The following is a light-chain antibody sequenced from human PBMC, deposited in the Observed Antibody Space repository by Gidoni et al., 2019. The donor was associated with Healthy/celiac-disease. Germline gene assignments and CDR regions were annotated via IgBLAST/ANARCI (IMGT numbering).Light chain of an antibody. Sequence: EIVMTQSPAILSVSPGERATLSCRASQSVSSNLAWYQQKPGQARRLLSYGASTRATGIPARFSGSGSGTEFTLTISSLQSEDFAVYYCQQYNNWPPFTFGPGTKVDIK. CDR3: QQYNNWPPFT. V-gene: IGKV3-15*01. CDR1: QSVSSN. J-gene: IGKJ3*01. CDR2: GAS.